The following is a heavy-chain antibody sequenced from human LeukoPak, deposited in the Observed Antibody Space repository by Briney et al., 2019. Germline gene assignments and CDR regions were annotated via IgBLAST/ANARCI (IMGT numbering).Heavy chain of an antibody. CDR3: ARTYYYGSGSYYNSDNWFDP. D-gene: IGHD3-10*01. Sequence: GASVKVSCKASGYTFTSYAMNWVRQAPGQGLEWMGWINTNTGNRTYAQGFTGRFVFSLDTSVSTAYLQISSLKAEDTAVYYCARTYYYGSGSYYNSDNWFDPWGQGTLVTVSS. CDR2: INTNTGNR. J-gene: IGHJ5*02. V-gene: IGHV7-4-1*02. CDR1: GYTFTSYA.